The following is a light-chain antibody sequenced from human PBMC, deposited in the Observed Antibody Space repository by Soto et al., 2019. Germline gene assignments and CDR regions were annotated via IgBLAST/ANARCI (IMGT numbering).Light chain of an antibody. Sequence: EVVLTQSPVTLSLSPGERATLSCRASQSVSSSYLAWYQQKPGQAPRLLIYDTSSRATGIPDRFSGSGSGTDFTLAISRLEPEDFAVYYCQQCGSSPSFGQGTKVDIK. CDR1: QSVSSSY. J-gene: IGKJ1*01. CDR3: QQCGSSPS. V-gene: IGKV3-20*01. CDR2: DTS.